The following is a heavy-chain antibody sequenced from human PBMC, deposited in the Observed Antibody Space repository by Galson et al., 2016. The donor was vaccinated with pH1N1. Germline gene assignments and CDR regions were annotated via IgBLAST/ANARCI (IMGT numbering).Heavy chain of an antibody. Sequence: SLRLSCAASGFSLSSFWMTWVRQAPEKGLEWVANINEDGSKIYCVDSVKGRFTISRDNAENSLYLQMNRLSAEDTAVYYCARSIGNIGAHWGQGTLVTVSS. CDR2: INEDGSKI. J-gene: IGHJ4*02. CDR1: GFSLSSFW. D-gene: IGHD5-12*01. CDR3: ARSIGNIGAH. V-gene: IGHV3-7*01.